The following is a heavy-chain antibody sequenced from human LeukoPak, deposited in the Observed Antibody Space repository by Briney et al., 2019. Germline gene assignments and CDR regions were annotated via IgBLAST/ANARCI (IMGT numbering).Heavy chain of an antibody. CDR1: GFTFSSYG. V-gene: IGHV3-33*01. Sequence: GGSLRLSCAASGFTFSSYGMHWVRQAPGKGLEWVAVIWYDGSNKYYADSVKGRFTISRDNSKDTLYLQMNTLRDEDTAVYYCARDYNWNPPDYWGQGTLVTVSS. D-gene: IGHD1-1*01. J-gene: IGHJ4*02. CDR2: IWYDGSNK. CDR3: ARDYNWNPPDY.